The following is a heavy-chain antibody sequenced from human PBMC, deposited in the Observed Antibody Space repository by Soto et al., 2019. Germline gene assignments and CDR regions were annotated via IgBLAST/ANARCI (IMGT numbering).Heavy chain of an antibody. V-gene: IGHV3-23*01. Sequence: GGSLRLSCAASGFSFRTYAMSWVRQAPGKGLEWVSAISGSDQSTYYADSVKGRFTISRDTSENTLYLQMNSLRAEDTAVYYCAKAYFGVVIVFDYWGQGALVTVSS. CDR2: ISGSDQST. CDR1: GFSFRTYA. CDR3: AKAYFGVVIVFDY. D-gene: IGHD3-3*01. J-gene: IGHJ4*02.